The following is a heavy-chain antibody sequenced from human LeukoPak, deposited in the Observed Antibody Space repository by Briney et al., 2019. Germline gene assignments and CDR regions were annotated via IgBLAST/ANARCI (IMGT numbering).Heavy chain of an antibody. CDR1: GFTFNDYN. CDR2: INPNSGGT. J-gene: IGHJ4*02. CDR3: ARDRHFDN. D-gene: IGHD6-6*01. V-gene: IGHV1-2*02. Sequence: ASVKASCKASGFTFNDYNMQWLRQAPGQGLEWMGWINPNSGGTNYAQKFQGRVTMTRDTSISTAYMELSRLRSDDTAVYYCARDRHFDNWGQGTRLTVSS.